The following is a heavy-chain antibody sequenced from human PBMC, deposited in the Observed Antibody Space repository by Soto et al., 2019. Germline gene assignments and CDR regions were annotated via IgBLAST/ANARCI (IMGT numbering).Heavy chain of an antibody. CDR3: ARCPNTRSGTSCFHFDF. CDR2: IYRRGTT. J-gene: IGHJ4*02. CDR1: GCCISSAEHS. V-gene: IGHV4-30-2*01. Sequence: SESLTIARTSCGCCISSAEHSGSWVSQPPGKGLEWIPYIYRRGTTLYNPSLKSRVTILVGTSKCRCSLNLSSVTAADTAVYYCARCPNTRSGTSCFHFDFWGQEALV. D-gene: IGHD2-2*01.